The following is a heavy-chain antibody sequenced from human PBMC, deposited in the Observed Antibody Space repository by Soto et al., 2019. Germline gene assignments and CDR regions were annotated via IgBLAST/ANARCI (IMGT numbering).Heavy chain of an antibody. CDR3: ARDLDSSSWYGAFDI. CDR1: GYTFTGYY. CDR2: INPNSGGT. V-gene: IGHV1-2*04. J-gene: IGHJ3*02. D-gene: IGHD6-13*01. Sequence: ASVKVSCKASGYTFTGYYMHWVRQAPGQGLEWMGWINPNSGGTNYAQKFQGWVTMTRDTSISTAYMELSRLRSDDTAVYYCARDLDSSSWYGAFDIWGQGTMVTVSS.